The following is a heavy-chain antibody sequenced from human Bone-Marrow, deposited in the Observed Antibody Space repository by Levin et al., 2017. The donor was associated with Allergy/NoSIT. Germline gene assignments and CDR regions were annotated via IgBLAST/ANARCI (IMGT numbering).Heavy chain of an antibody. V-gene: IGHV4-61*01. Sequence: SETLSLTCTVSDASVSSGSYYWNWIRQPPGKGLEWIGYIYNSGSTHYNPALKSRVTISVDSSRNHFSLKLTSVTAADTAVYYCARGVVLTATPFDPWGQGSLVTVSS. CDR2: IYNSGST. J-gene: IGHJ5*02. CDR3: ARGVVLTATPFDP. D-gene: IGHD2-21*02. CDR1: DASVSSGSYY.